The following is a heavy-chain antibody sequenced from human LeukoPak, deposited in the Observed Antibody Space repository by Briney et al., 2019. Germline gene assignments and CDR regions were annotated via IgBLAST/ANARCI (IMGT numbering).Heavy chain of an antibody. D-gene: IGHD3-3*01. CDR2: IYSGGST. CDR3: ASTNDYYDFWSGYLL. CDR1: GFTVSSNY. Sequence: GGSLRLSCAASGFTVSSNYMSWVRQAPGKGLEWVSVIYSGGSTYYADSVKGRFPISRDNSKNTLYLQMNSLRAEDTAVYYCASTNDYYDFWSGYLLWGQGTLVTVSS. J-gene: IGHJ4*02. V-gene: IGHV3-53*01.